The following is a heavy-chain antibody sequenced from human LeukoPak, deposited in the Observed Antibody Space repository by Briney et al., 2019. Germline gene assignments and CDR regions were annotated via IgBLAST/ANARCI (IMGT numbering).Heavy chain of an antibody. J-gene: IGHJ3*02. Sequence: PGGSLRLSCAASGFTFSSYAMSWVRQAPGKGLEWVSAISGSGGSTYYADSVKGRFTISRDNSKNTLYLQMNSLRAEDTALYYCAKGVDTYYDFWSGYSPFRPEDNDAFDIWGQGTMVTVSS. D-gene: IGHD3-3*01. CDR1: GFTFSSYA. V-gene: IGHV3-23*01. CDR2: ISGSGGST. CDR3: AKGVDTYYDFWSGYSPFRPEDNDAFDI.